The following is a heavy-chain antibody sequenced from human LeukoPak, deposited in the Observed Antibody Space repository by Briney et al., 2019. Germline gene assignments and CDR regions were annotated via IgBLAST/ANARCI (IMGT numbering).Heavy chain of an antibody. Sequence: GGSLRLSCEVSGFTFSNYAMNWVRQAPGKGLEWVSIISASAGSAVYGDSVKGRFTISRVNAENTLYLQMNSLRADDTAIYYCAKDQRSGEYDYGWGPFDIWGQGTMVTVSS. CDR2: ISASAGSA. CDR3: AKDQRSGEYDYGWGPFDI. D-gene: IGHD3-10*01. V-gene: IGHV3-23*01. CDR1: GFTFSNYA. J-gene: IGHJ3*02.